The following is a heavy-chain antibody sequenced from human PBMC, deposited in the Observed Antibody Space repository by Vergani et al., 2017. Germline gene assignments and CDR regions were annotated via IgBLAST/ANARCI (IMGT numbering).Heavy chain of an antibody. Sequence: QVQLVESGGGVVQPGRSLRLSCAASGFTFSSYGMHWVRQAPGKGLEWVAVISYDGSNKYYADSVKGRFTISRDNSKNTLYLQMNSLRAEDTAVYYCARGLGGLRPYFDYWGQGTLVTVSS. CDR1: GFTFSSYG. CDR2: ISYDGSNK. J-gene: IGHJ4*02. V-gene: IGHV3-30*03. D-gene: IGHD3-16*01. CDR3: ARGLGGLRPYFDY.